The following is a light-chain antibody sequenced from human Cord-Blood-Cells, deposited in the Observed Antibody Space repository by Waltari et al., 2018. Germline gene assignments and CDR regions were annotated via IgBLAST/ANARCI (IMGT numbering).Light chain of an antibody. CDR3: SSYTSSSTLYV. CDR1: SSDVGGYNY. V-gene: IGLV2-14*01. Sequence: QSALTQPASVSGSPGQSITISCTGTSSDVGGYNYVSWYQKHPGKAPKLMIYEVSNRPSGVSNRFYGSKSGSPASLSSSGLQAEDEADYYCSSYTSSSTLYVFGTGTKVTVL. J-gene: IGLJ1*01. CDR2: EVS.